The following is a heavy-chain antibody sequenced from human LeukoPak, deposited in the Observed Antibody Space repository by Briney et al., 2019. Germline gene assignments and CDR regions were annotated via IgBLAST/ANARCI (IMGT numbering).Heavy chain of an antibody. Sequence: PSETLSLTCTVSGGSISSGGYYWSWIRQPPGKGLEWIGYIYQSGSTYYNPSLKSRVTILVDRSKNQFSLKLSSVTAADTAVYYCARSITPLGYCSSTSCYKAFDYWGQGTLVTVSS. CDR3: ARSITPLGYCSSTSCYKAFDY. D-gene: IGHD2-2*01. CDR2: IYQSGST. V-gene: IGHV4-30-2*01. J-gene: IGHJ4*02. CDR1: GGSISSGGYY.